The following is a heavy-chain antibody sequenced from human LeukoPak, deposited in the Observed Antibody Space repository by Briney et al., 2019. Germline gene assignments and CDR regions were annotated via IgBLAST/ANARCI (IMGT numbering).Heavy chain of an antibody. Sequence: SETLSLTCTVSGGSISSSSYYWGWIRQPPGKGLEWIGSIYYSGSTYYNPSLKSRVTISVDTSKNQFSLKLTSVTAADTAVYYCSRGSDESKTGDYWGQGTLVTVSS. D-gene: IGHD6-25*01. V-gene: IGHV4-39*01. CDR1: GGSISSSSYY. CDR2: IYYSGST. CDR3: SRGSDESKTGDY. J-gene: IGHJ4*02.